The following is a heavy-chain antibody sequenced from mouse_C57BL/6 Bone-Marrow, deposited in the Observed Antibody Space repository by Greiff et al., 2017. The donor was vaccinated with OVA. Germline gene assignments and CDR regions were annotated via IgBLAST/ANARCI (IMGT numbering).Heavy chain of an antibody. CDR3: ARYYRGAMDY. CDR2: INPGSGGT. D-gene: IGHD2-12*01. CDR1: GYAFTNYL. V-gene: IGHV1-54*01. J-gene: IGHJ4*01. Sequence: QVQLKQSGAELVRPGTSVKVSCKASGYAFTNYLIEWVKQRPGQGLEWIGVINPGSGGTNYNEKFKGKATLTADKSSSTAYMQLSSLTSEDSAVYFCARYYRGAMDYWGQGTSVTVSS.